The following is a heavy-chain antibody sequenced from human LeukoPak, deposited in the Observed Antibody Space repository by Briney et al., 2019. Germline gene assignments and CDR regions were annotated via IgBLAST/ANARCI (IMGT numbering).Heavy chain of an antibody. V-gene: IGHV4-34*01. J-gene: IGHJ6*03. CDR2: INHSGST. CDR3: ARQARITIFYYYYYMDV. CDR1: GGSFSGSY. Sequence: SETLSLTCVVYGGSFSGSYWSWIRQPPGKGLEWIGEINHSGSTNYNPSLKSRVTISVDTSKNQFSLKLSSVTAADTAVYYCARQARITIFYYYYYMDVWGKGTTVTISS. D-gene: IGHD3-9*01.